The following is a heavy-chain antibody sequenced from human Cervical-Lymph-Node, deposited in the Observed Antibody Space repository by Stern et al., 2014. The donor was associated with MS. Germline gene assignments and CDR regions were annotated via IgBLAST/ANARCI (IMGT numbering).Heavy chain of an antibody. CDR3: ARQTFYTTSSVSRYFDV. Sequence: QVQLQESGPGLVKPSETLSLTCTVSNDSISSSDYYWAWIRQSPERGLEWIVSVYQPARTYDTPSLASRVTISIDTTKNHFSLRLSSVTAADTAIYFCARQTFYTTSSVSRYFDVWGRGSLVTVSS. CDR2: VYQPART. V-gene: IGHV4-39*01. CDR1: NDSISSSDYY. D-gene: IGHD6-6*01. J-gene: IGHJ2*01.